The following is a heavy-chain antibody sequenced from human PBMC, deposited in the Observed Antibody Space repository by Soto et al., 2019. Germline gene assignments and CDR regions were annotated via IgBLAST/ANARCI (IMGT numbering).Heavy chain of an antibody. V-gene: IGHV3-23*01. CDR2: ISGSGGTI. J-gene: IGHJ6*02. CDR3: AKGSGNIRPYGTDV. Sequence: GGSLRLSCAAAGFTFSNHAMSWVRQAPGKGLEWVSTISGSGGTIYYADSVKGRFTISRDNSKNALWLQMNSLRAEDTALYYCAKGSGNIRPYGTDVWGQGTTVTVSS. CDR1: GFTFSNHA.